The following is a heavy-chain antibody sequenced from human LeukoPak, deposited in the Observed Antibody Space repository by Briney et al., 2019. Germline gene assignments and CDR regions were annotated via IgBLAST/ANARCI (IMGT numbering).Heavy chain of an antibody. D-gene: IGHD3-22*01. Sequence: GGSLRLSCAASGFTFSSYVMSWVRQAPGKGLEWVSAISGSGSGDSTYYADSVKGRFTISRDNSKNTLYLQMNSLRAGDTAVYYCAKDRGYYDSSGYYVDYWGQGALVTVSS. J-gene: IGHJ4*02. V-gene: IGHV3-23*01. CDR3: AKDRGYYDSSGYYVDY. CDR2: ISGSGSGDST. CDR1: GFTFSSYV.